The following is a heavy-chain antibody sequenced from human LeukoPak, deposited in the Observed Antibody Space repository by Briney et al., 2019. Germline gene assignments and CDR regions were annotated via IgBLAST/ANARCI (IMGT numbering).Heavy chain of an antibody. J-gene: IGHJ4*02. D-gene: IGHD3-22*01. CDR2: ISWNSGSI. CDR3: AKGSSYDSSGYARFDY. Sequence: GGSLRLSCAASGFTFDVYAMHWVRQAPGKGLEWVPGISWNSGSIGYADSVKGRFTISRDNAKNSLYLQMNSLRAEDTALYDCAKGSSYDSSGYARFDYWGQGTLVTVSS. V-gene: IGHV3-9*01. CDR1: GFTFDVYA.